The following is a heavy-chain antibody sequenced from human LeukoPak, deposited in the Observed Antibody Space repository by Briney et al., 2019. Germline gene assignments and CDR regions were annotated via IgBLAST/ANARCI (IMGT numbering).Heavy chain of an antibody. D-gene: IGHD3-3*01. CDR1: GYTFTSYG. Sequence: ASVKVSCKASGYTFTSYGISWVRQAPGQGLEWMGWISAYNGNTNYAQKLQGRVTMTTDTSTSTAYMELRSLRSDDTAAYYCARASAPYYDFWSGYYLDYWGQGTLVTVSS. CDR3: ARASAPYYDFWSGYYLDY. CDR2: ISAYNGNT. V-gene: IGHV1-18*01. J-gene: IGHJ4*02.